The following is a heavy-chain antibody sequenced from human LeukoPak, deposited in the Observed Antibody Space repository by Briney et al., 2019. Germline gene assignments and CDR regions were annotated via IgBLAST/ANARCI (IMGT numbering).Heavy chain of an antibody. V-gene: IGHV4-34*01. CDR3: ARGSSWYLVHFDY. CDR2: INHSGST. J-gene: IGHJ4*02. D-gene: IGHD6-13*01. CDR1: GGSFSGYY. Sequence: SETLSLTCAVYGGSFSGYYWSWIRQPPGKGLEWIGEINHSGSTNYNPSLKSRVTISVDTSKNQFSLKLSSVTAADTAVYYCARGSSWYLVHFDYWGQGTLVTVSS.